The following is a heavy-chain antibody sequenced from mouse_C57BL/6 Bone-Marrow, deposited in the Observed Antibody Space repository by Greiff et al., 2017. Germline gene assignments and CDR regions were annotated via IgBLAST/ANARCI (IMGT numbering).Heavy chain of an antibody. V-gene: IGHV14-2*01. CDR3: ARIGGSAIYYYAMDY. CDR2: IDPEDGEP. CDR1: GFHINDYY. J-gene: IGHJ4*01. Sequence: VQLQPSVAELVKPGASVQLSCTASGFHINDYYMHWVKPTTEQGLAWIGRIDPEDGEPTYAPPFQSTATITADTSSNPAYLRLSSLTSEDTAVYYCARIGGSAIYYYAMDYWGQGTSVTVSS.